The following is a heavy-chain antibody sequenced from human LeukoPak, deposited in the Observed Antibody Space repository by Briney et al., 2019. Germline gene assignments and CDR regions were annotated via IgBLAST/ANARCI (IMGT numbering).Heavy chain of an antibody. CDR3: ARFLTHCSSTSCYLRGWFDP. CDR2: MNPNSGNT. CDR1: GYTFTSYD. J-gene: IGHJ5*02. Sequence: ASVKVSCKASGYTFTSYDINWVRQATRQGLEWMGWMNPNSGNTGYAQKFQGRVTMTRNTSISTAYMELSSLRSEDTAVYYCARFLTHCSSTSCYLRGWFDPWGQGTLVTVSS. V-gene: IGHV1-8*01. D-gene: IGHD2-2*01.